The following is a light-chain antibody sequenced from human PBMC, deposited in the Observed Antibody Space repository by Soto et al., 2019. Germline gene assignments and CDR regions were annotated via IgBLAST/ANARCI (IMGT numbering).Light chain of an antibody. CDR3: SSYTSSSTYYV. V-gene: IGLV2-14*01. CDR1: RSDVGGYNY. CDR2: DVS. J-gene: IGLJ1*01. Sequence: QSVLTQPASVSGPPGRSITISCTGPRSDVGGYNYVSWYQQHPGKAPKLMIYDVSNRPSGVSNRFSGSKSGNTASLTISGLQAEDEADYYCSSYTSSSTYYVFGTGTKVTVL.